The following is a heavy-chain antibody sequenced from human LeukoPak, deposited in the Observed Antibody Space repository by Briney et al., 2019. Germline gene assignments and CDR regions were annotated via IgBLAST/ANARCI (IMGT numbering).Heavy chain of an antibody. J-gene: IGHJ4*02. CDR1: DYTFTSYG. D-gene: IGHD6-19*01. V-gene: IGHV1-18*01. CDR2: ISAYNGNT. Sequence: ASVKVSCKASDYTFTSYGISWVRQAPGQGLEWMGWISAYNGNTNYAQKLQGRVTMTTDTSTSTAYMELRSLRSDDTAVYYCARDHIAVAGTGIDYWGQGTLVTVSS. CDR3: ARDHIAVAGTGIDY.